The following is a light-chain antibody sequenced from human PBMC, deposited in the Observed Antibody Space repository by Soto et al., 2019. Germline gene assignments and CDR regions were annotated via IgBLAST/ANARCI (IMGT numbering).Light chain of an antibody. CDR2: NTT. CDR3: ALYVGSGTVG. Sequence: QAVVTQEPSFSVSPGGTVILTCGLTSGSVSTSYYPSWYQQSPGLAPRTLIYNTTTRSSGVPDRFSGSILGNKAALTITGAQSDDESDYLCALYVGSGTVGFGGGTKLTGL. J-gene: IGLJ2*01. V-gene: IGLV8-61*01. CDR1: SGSVSTSYY.